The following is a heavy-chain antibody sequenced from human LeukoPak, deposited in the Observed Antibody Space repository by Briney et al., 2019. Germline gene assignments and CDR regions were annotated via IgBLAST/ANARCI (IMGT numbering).Heavy chain of an antibody. D-gene: IGHD2-2*01. CDR3: ARLAEGYCSSTSCYDGWVYDWFDP. Sequence: GESLKISCKGSGYSFTSYWIGWVRQMPGKGLEWMGIIYPGDSDTRYSPSFQGQVTISADKSISTAYLQWSSLKASDTAMYYCARLAEGYCSSTSCYDGWVYDWFDPWGQGTLVTVSS. CDR1: GYSFTSYW. J-gene: IGHJ5*02. V-gene: IGHV5-51*01. CDR2: IYPGDSDT.